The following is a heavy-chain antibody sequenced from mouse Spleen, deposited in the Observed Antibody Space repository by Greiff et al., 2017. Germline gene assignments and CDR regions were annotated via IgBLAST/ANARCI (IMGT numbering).Heavy chain of an antibody. D-gene: IGHD2-3*01. CDR2: IYPRSGNT. Sequence: QVHVKQSGAELARPGASVKLSCKASGYTFTSYGISWVKQRTGQGLEWIGEIYPRSGNTYYNEKFKGKATLTADKSSSTAYMELRSLTSEDSAVYFCAREDYDGPYYFDYWGQGTTLTVSS. V-gene: IGHV1-81*01. CDR1: GYTFTSYG. J-gene: IGHJ2*01. CDR3: AREDYDGPYYFDY.